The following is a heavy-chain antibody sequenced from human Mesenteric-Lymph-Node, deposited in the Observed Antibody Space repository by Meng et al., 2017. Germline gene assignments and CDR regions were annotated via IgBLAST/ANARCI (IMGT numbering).Heavy chain of an antibody. CDR1: GGSFSGYY. V-gene: IGHV4-34*01. CDR3: ARGRGVLVDSSPRRIDY. D-gene: IGHD3-22*01. Sequence: QVPVQQWGAGLLKPSETLSLPCAVYGGSFSGYYWSWIRQPPGKGLEWIGEINHSGSTNYNPSLKSRVTISVDTSKNQFSLKLSSVTAADTAVYYCARGRGVLVDSSPRRIDYWGQGTLVTVSS. CDR2: INHSGST. J-gene: IGHJ4*02.